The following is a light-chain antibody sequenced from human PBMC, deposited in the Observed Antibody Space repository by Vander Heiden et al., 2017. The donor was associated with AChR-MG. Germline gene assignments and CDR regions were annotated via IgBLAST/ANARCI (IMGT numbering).Light chain of an antibody. CDR2: DDS. Sequence: SYVMTPPPSVSVAPGQPATITCGAHPIGSKTVHWYQRKPGQAPVLVVYDDSARPSGIPERFSGSNSGNTATLTSSRVEAGDEADYFCQGGDEDTTEVVFGGGTKVTVL. CDR3: QGGDEDTTEVV. V-gene: IGLV3-21*02. CDR1: PIGSKT. J-gene: IGLJ2*01.